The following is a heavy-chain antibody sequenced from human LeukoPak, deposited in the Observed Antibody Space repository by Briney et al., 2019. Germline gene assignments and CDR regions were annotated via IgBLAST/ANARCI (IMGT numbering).Heavy chain of an antibody. D-gene: IGHD3-22*01. Sequence: ASVKVSCKASGYTFTSYGISWLRQAPGQGLEWMGWISAYNGNTNYAQKLQGRVTMTTDTSTSTAYMELRSLRSDDTAVYYCARDMSVVVISGTPFDYWGQGTLVTVSS. CDR2: ISAYNGNT. V-gene: IGHV1-18*01. J-gene: IGHJ4*02. CDR3: ARDMSVVVISGTPFDY. CDR1: GYTFTSYG.